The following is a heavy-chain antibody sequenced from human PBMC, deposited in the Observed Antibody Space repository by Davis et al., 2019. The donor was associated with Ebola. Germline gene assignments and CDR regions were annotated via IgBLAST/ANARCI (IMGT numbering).Heavy chain of an antibody. CDR3: ARTQFPTTSDH. CDR2: ISASSGKT. V-gene: IGHV1-18*01. CDR1: GYTFTTFG. D-gene: IGHD1-1*01. J-gene: IGHJ4*02. Sequence: ASVKVSCKASGYTFTTFGISWVRQAPGQGLEWVGWISASSGKTNYAQKFQGRVIMTSDTATTTAYMEVGSLRSDDTAVYYCARTQFPTTSDHWGQGTLVTVSS.